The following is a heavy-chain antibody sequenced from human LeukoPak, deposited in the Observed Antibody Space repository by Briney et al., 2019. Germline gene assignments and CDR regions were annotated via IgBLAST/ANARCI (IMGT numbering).Heavy chain of an antibody. CDR3: ARAVGGYSYAYLPY. J-gene: IGHJ4*02. CDR2: ISTYDGNT. V-gene: IGHV1-18*01. D-gene: IGHD5-18*01. CDR1: AYTFTSYG. Sequence: AAVKVSRKASAYTFTSYGISSVRQAPGQGLEWMGGISTYDGNTNYAQKLQGRVTITTDTSTTTASVDLKRLTSNDTAGSYCARAVGGYSYAYLPYWGQGTLVTVSS.